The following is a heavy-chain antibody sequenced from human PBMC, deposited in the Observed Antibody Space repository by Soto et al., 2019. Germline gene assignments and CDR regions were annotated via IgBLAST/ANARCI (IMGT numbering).Heavy chain of an antibody. D-gene: IGHD3-3*02. CDR3: AKAFLEWLLYDAFDI. J-gene: IGHJ3*02. Sequence: GGALRLSCAASGFSFSTHWMSWVRQAPGKGLEWVANIKQDGSEKYYVDSVKGRLTISRDNAKNSLYLQMNSLRAEDTAVYYCAKAFLEWLLYDAFDIWGQGTMVTVSS. CDR2: IKQDGSEK. V-gene: IGHV3-7*01. CDR1: GFSFSTHW.